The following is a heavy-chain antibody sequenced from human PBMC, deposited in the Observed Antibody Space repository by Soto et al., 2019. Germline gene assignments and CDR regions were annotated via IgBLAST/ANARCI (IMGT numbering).Heavy chain of an antibody. J-gene: IGHJ4*02. CDR3: ASQGMSRPRWVFDY. V-gene: IGHV3-64*01. D-gene: IGHD6-13*01. CDR1: GFTFGSYP. CDR2: ISTNGDST. Sequence: EVQLVESGGGLVQPGGSLGLSCAASGFTFGSYPMHWVRQAPGKGLEYVSAISTNGDSTFYANSVKGRFTISRDNSKNTLYLQMVSLRAEDMGVYYCASQGMSRPRWVFDYWGQGTLVTASS.